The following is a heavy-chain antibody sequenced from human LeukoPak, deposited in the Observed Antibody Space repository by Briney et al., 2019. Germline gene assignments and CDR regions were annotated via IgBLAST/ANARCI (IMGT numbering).Heavy chain of an antibody. J-gene: IGHJ6*03. CDR1: GFTFSSYS. V-gene: IGHV3-48*04. CDR2: ITFSSSII. Sequence: PGGSLRLSCAASGFTFSSYSMNWVRQAPGKGLEWVSYITFSSSIIYYADSVKGRFTISRDNAKNSLYLQMNSLRAEDTALYYCAKGIDYSYYYYYMDVWGKGTTVTISS. CDR3: AKGIDYSYYYYYMDV. D-gene: IGHD4-11*01.